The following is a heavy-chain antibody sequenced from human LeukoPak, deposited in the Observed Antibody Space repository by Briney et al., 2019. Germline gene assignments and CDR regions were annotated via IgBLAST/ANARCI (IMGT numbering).Heavy chain of an antibody. J-gene: IGHJ3*02. CDR2: INTDGSST. Sequence: GGSLRLSCAASGFTFSRYWMHWVRQAPGKGLVWVSRINTDGSSTTYADSVKGRFTVSRDNAKNTLYLQMNSLRAEDTAMYYCARDLGQYYYSSGSYSSDAFDIWGQGTMVTVSS. CDR3: ARDLGQYYYSSGSYSSDAFDI. D-gene: IGHD3-10*01. CDR1: GFTFSRYW. V-gene: IGHV3-74*01.